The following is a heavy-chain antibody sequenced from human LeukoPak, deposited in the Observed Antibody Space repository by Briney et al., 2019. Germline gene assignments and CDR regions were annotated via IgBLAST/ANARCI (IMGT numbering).Heavy chain of an antibody. CDR2: ISAYNGNT. J-gene: IGHJ3*02. D-gene: IGHD2-2*01. CDR3: ARRYCSSTSCYADAFDI. V-gene: IGHV1-18*01. CDR1: GYTFTSYG. Sequence: ASVKVSCKASGYTFTSYGISWVRQAPGQGLEWMGWISAYNGNTNYAQKLQCRVTMTTDTSTSTAYMELRSLRSDDTAVYYCARRYCSSTSCYADAFDIWGQGTVVTVSS.